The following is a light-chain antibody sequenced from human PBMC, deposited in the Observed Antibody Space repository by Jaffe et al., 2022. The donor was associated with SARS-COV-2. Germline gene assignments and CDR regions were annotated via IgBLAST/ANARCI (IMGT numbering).Light chain of an antibody. V-gene: IGKV3-15*01. J-gene: IGKJ1*01. Sequence: EIVMTQSPATLSVSPGERATLSCRASQSVGSNLAWYQQIPGQAPRLLIYGASTRATGIPARFSGSGSGTEFTLTISSLQSEDFAVYHCQQYNRWPRTFGQGTKVEIK. CDR2: GAS. CDR3: QQYNRWPRT. CDR1: QSVGSN.